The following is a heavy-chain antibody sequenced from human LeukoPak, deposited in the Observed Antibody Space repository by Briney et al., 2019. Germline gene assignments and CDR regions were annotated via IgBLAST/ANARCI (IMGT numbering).Heavy chain of an antibody. V-gene: IGHV3-30*03. CDR1: GFTFSNYG. Sequence: GGSLRLSCAASGFTFSNYGIHWVRQAPGKGLEWVAVISFDGSNKYYADSVKGRFTISRDNSKNTLYLQMNSLRPEDTAVYYCARVMRRGNYLDYWGQGTLVTVSS. CDR3: ARVMRRGNYLDY. J-gene: IGHJ4*02. D-gene: IGHD2-8*01. CDR2: ISFDGSNK.